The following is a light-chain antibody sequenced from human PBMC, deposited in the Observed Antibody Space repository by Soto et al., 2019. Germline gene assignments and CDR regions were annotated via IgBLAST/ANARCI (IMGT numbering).Light chain of an antibody. CDR2: GAS. Sequence: EIVMTQSPATLSVSPGERATFSCRASQSVNSNLAWYQLKPGQPPRLLVYGASIRATDIPARFSVSGSGTDYTLTISSLEPEDFAVYYCQHRSSWPITFGQGTRLEIK. V-gene: IGKV3-11*01. CDR3: QHRSSWPIT. CDR1: QSVNSN. J-gene: IGKJ5*01.